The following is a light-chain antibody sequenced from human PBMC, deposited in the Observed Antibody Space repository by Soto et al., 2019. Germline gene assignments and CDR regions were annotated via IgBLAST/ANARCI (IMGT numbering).Light chain of an antibody. Sequence: QSALTQPASVSGSPGQSITISCTGTSSDVGAYNYVSWYQQHPGKDPKLMIYDVSNRPSGVSNRFSGSKSGNTASLTISGLQAEDEADYYCSSYTGSSTYVFGTGTKVTVL. CDR3: SSYTGSSTYV. V-gene: IGLV2-14*01. J-gene: IGLJ1*01. CDR2: DVS. CDR1: SSDVGAYNY.